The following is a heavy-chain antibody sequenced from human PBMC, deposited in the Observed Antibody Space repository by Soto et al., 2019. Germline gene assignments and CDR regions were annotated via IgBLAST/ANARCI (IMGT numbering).Heavy chain of an antibody. D-gene: IGHD3-16*02. Sequence: EVQLVESGGGLVQPGGSLKLSCAASGFTFSDSAMHWVRHASGKRLEWVGRIRSKGNNYATTYAASVKGRFTISRDXXKKTAYLQMNSLKTEDTAVYYCIRFSRSLSWYFDLWGRGTLVTVSS. CDR2: IRSKGNNYAT. CDR3: IRFSRSLSWYFDL. J-gene: IGHJ2*01. CDR1: GFTFSDSA. V-gene: IGHV3-73*02.